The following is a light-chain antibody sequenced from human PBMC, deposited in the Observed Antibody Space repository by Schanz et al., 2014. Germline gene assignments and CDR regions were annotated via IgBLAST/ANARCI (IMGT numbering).Light chain of an antibody. J-gene: IGLJ2*01. Sequence: QSALTQPASVSGSPGQSITISCTGTSSDVGSYGFVSWYQHYPGKAPKVIIYEANKRPSGVSNRFSASKSGYTASLTISGLQTEDEADYYCCSYAGDTSHVALGGGTKLTVL. CDR3: CSYAGDTSHVA. CDR1: SSDVGSYGF. CDR2: EAN. V-gene: IGLV2-23*01.